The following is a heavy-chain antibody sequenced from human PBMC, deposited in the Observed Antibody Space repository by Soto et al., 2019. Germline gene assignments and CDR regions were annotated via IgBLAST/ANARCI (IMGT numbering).Heavy chain of an antibody. V-gene: IGHV1-18*01. CDR3: ARALPPYSGSYYWFDP. CDR2: ISAYNGNT. J-gene: IGHJ5*02. D-gene: IGHD1-26*01. Sequence: ASVKVSCKASGYTFTSYGISWVRQAPGQGLEWMGWISAYNGNTNYAQKLQGRVTMTTDTSTSTAYMELRSLRSADTAVYYCARALPPYSGSYYWFDPWGQGTLVTVSS. CDR1: GYTFTSYG.